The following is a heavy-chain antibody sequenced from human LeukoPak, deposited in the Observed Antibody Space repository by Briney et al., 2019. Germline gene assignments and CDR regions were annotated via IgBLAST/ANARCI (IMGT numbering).Heavy chain of an antibody. CDR1: GGSFSGYY. D-gene: IGHD3-3*01. CDR2: INHSGSS. Sequence: SETLSLTCAVYGGSFSGYYWSWIRQPPGKGLEWIGEINHSGSSNYNPSLKSRVTISVDTSKNQFSLKLSSVTAADTAVYYCAGEDYDFWSGSISSSGVQHWGQGTLVTVSS. CDR3: AGEDYDFWSGSISSSGVQH. V-gene: IGHV4-34*01. J-gene: IGHJ1*01.